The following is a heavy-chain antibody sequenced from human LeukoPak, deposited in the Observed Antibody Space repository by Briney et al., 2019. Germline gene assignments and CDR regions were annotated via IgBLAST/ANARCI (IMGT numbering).Heavy chain of an antibody. CDR2: IKQEGSEK. Sequence: QPGGSLRPSCAASGFTFSSYWMSWVRQAAGKGLEWVANIKQEGSEKYYVDSVKGRFTISRDNAKNSLYLQMNSLRAEDTAVYSCARALNYYYDSSGYPPPEYFQHWGPRTLVTVSS. CDR1: GFTFSSYW. V-gene: IGHV3-7*01. J-gene: IGHJ1*01. CDR3: ARALNYYYDSSGYPPPEYFQH. D-gene: IGHD3-22*01.